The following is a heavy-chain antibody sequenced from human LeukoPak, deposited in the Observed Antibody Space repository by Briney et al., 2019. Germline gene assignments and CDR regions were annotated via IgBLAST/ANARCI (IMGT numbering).Heavy chain of an antibody. J-gene: IGHJ5*02. D-gene: IGHD2-2*01. Sequence: GESLKISCKGSGYRFTSYWIGWVRQMPGKGLEWMGIIYPGDSDTRYSPSFQGQVTISADKSISAAYLQWSSLKASDTAMYYCARHPRVYCSTTSCQGWFGPWGQGTLVTVSS. V-gene: IGHV5-51*01. CDR1: GYRFTSYW. CDR2: IYPGDSDT. CDR3: ARHPRVYCSTTSCQGWFGP.